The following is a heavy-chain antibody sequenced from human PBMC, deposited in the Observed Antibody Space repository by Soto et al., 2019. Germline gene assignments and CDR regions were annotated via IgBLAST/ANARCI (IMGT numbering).Heavy chain of an antibody. V-gene: IGHV3-74*01. CDR3: ASRGRLRGLSY. J-gene: IGHJ4*02. Sequence: EVQLVESGGGLVQPGGSLRLSCAASGFTFSSYWMHWVRQAPGKGLVWVSRINHDESSSTYVDSVRGRFTISRDNAKNTLELQMNSLRAEDTAVYYWASRGRLRGLSYWCQRTLVTVSS. CDR2: INHDESSS. CDR1: GFTFSSYW. D-gene: IGHD3-10*01.